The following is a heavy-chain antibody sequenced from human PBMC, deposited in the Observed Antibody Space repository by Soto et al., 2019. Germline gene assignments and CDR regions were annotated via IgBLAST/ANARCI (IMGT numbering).Heavy chain of an antibody. CDR2: IYHSGST. V-gene: IGHV4-30-2*01. CDR1: GGSISSGGYS. Sequence: QLQLQESGSGLVKPSQTLSLTCAVSGGSISSGGYSWSWIRQPPGKGLEWIGYIYHSGSTYYNPSPKSRVTISVDRSKNQFSLKLSSVTAADTAVYYCASVAARDDNWFDPWGQGTLVTVSS. D-gene: IGHD6-6*01. J-gene: IGHJ5*02. CDR3: ASVAARDDNWFDP.